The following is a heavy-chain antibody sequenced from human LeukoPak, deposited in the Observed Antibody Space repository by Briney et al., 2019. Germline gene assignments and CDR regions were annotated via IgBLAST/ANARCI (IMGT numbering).Heavy chain of an antibody. CDR3: AKDLVYSSSWYYYYYGMDV. D-gene: IGHD6-13*01. CDR2: ISYDGSNK. Sequence: GGSLRLSCAASGFTFSSYGMHWVRQAPGKGLEWVAVISYDGSNKYYADSVKGRVTTSRDNSKNTLYLQMNSLRAEDTAVYYCAKDLVYSSSWYYYYYGMDVWGQGTTVTVSS. J-gene: IGHJ6*02. CDR1: GFTFSSYG. V-gene: IGHV3-30*18.